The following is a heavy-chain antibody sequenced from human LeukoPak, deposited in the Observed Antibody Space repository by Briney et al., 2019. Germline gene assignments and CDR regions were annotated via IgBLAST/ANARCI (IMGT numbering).Heavy chain of an antibody. J-gene: IGHJ4*02. D-gene: IGHD1-7*01. CDR1: GFTFTNYV. Sequence: GGSLRLSCAASGFTFTNYVMGWARQAQGKGLEWVSAISENGGAADYADSVRGRFTISRDNSQNTLYQQMNSLRAEDTAVYYCAKRTGVTELHFDHWGQGTLVTVSS. V-gene: IGHV3-23*01. CDR2: ISENGGAA. CDR3: AKRTGVTELHFDH.